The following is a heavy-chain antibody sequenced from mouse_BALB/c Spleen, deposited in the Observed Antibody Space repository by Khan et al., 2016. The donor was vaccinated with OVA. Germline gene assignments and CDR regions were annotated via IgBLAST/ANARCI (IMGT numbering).Heavy chain of an antibody. J-gene: IGHJ4*01. CDR3: ARPPYFSYAMDN. V-gene: IGHV9-3-1*01. CDR1: GHTFTNFE. CDR2: INTYTGEP. D-gene: IGHD2-10*01. Sequence: QIQLVQSGPELKKPGETVKISCKASGHTFTNFEMNWVKQAPGKGLKWMGWINTYTGEPTYADDFNGRFAFSLEASASTAYLQIHNLTNEDTATYFCARPPYFSYAMDNWGQGTSVTVSS.